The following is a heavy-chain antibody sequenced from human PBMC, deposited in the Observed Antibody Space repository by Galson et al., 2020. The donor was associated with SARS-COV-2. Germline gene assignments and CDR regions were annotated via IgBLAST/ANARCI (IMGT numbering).Heavy chain of an antibody. CDR1: GFTFSSYA. CDR3: AKETVVVPAAMFDY. J-gene: IGHJ4*02. V-gene: IGHV3-23*01. Sequence: GGSLRLSCAASGFTFSSYAMSWVRQAPGKGLEWVSAISGSGGSTYYADSVTGRFTISRDNSKNTLYLQMNSLRAEDTVVYYCAKETVVVPAAMFDYWGQGTLVTVSS. CDR2: ISGSGGST. D-gene: IGHD2-2*01.